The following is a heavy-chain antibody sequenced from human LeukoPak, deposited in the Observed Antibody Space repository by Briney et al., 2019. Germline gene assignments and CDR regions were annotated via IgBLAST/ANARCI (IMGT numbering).Heavy chain of an antibody. Sequence: TGVSLRLSCAASGFTFSNAWMSWVRQAPGKGLEWVSRIKSKTDGGTTDYAAPVKGRFTISRDDSKNTLYLQMNSLKTEDTAVYYCTTDRDIVVVPAATGGDYWGQGTLVTVSS. CDR2: IKSKTDGGTT. V-gene: IGHV3-15*01. CDR3: TTDRDIVVVPAATGGDY. D-gene: IGHD2-2*01. CDR1: GFTFSNAW. J-gene: IGHJ4*02.